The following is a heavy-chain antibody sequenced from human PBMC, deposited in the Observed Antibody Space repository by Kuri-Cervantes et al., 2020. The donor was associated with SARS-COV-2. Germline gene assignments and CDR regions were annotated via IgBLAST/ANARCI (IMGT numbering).Heavy chain of an antibody. CDR2: IYYSGST. CDR3: ARGSSGWFPYYYFDY. CDR1: GCSISSSY. Sequence: GSLRPSCTVPGCSISSSYWSWNRQLPGKGLEWIGYIYYSGSTNYNPSLKSRVTKSADTSKNQFSLKLSSVTAADTDVYYCARGSSGWFPYYYFDYWGQGTLVTDSS. V-gene: IGHV4-59*12. D-gene: IGHD6-19*01. J-gene: IGHJ4*02.